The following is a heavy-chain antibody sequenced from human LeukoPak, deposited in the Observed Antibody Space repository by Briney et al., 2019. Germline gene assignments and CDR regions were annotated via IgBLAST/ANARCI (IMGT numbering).Heavy chain of an antibody. J-gene: IGHJ6*02. CDR2: IYYSGST. V-gene: IGHV4-59*01. Sequence: KASETLSLTCTVSGGSISSYYWSWIRQPPGKGLEWIGYIYYSGSTNYNPSLKSRVTISVDTSKNQFSLKLSSVTAADTAVYYCARAMGDSGVPYYYYGMDVWGQGTTVTVSS. CDR1: GGSISSYY. D-gene: IGHD4-17*01. CDR3: ARAMGDSGVPYYYYGMDV.